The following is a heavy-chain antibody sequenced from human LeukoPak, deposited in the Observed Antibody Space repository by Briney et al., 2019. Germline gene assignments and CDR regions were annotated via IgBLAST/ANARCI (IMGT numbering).Heavy chain of an antibody. CDR2: IYYSGST. Sequence: QVQLQESGPGLVKPSQTLSLTCTVSGGSISSGDYYWSWIRQPPAKGLEWIGYIYYSGSTYYNLSLKSRVTISVDTSKNQFSLKVSSVTAADTAVYYCARVEVVPAATVDYWGQGTLVTVSS. CDR1: GGSISSGDYY. J-gene: IGHJ4*02. D-gene: IGHD2-2*01. CDR3: ARVEVVPAATVDY. V-gene: IGHV4-30-4*08.